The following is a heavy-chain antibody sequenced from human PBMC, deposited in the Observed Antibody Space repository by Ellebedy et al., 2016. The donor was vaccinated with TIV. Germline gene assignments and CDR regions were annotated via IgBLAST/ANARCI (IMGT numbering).Heavy chain of an antibody. D-gene: IGHD3-9*01. CDR3: ARYDDILTGYHNDAFDI. V-gene: IGHV3-21*01. CDR2: ISSSSSYI. J-gene: IGHJ3*02. Sequence: GESLKISCAASGFTFSSYSMNWVRQAPGKGLEWVSSISSSSSYIYYADSVKGRFTISRDNAKNSLYLQMNSLRAEDTAVYYCARYDDILTGYHNDAFDIWGQGTMVTVSS. CDR1: GFTFSSYS.